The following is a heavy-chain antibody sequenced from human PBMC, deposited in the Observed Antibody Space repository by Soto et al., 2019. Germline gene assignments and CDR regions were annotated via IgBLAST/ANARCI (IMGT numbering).Heavy chain of an antibody. J-gene: IGHJ4*01. CDR3: ATSIQYYYDSSAYYPFDY. D-gene: IGHD3-22*01. CDR1: GFTLSDYY. V-gene: IGHV3-11*03. Sequence: PGGSLRLSCVVSGFTLSDYYMNWIRQGPGKGLEWVSCISSSTTYTKYADSVKGRFTISRDNAKNSLYLQMNGLRAEDTAVYFCATSIQYYYDSSAYYPFDYWGQGTLVTVSS. CDR2: ISSSTTYT.